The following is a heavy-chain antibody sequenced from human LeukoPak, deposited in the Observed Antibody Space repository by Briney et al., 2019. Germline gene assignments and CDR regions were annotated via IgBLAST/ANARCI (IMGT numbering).Heavy chain of an antibody. Sequence: SETLSLTCTVSGGSISSYYWSWIRQPAGKGLEWIGRIYTSGSTNYNPSLKSRVTMSVDTSKNQFSLKLSSVTAADTAVYYCARDLGYSNYKAAFDIWGQGTMVTVSS. CDR2: IYTSGST. V-gene: IGHV4-4*07. CDR3: ARDLGYSNYKAAFDI. CDR1: GGSISSYY. D-gene: IGHD4-11*01. J-gene: IGHJ3*02.